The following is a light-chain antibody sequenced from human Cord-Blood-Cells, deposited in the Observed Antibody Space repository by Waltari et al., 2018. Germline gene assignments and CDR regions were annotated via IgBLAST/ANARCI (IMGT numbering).Light chain of an antibody. CDR3: QQYDNLPFT. CDR2: DAS. Sequence: DIQITPSPSSLSASVGDRVTITCQASQDISNYVNWYQQKPGKAPKLLIYDASNLETGVPSRFSGSGSGTDVTFTISSLQPEDIATYYCQQYDNLPFTFGGGTKVEIK. CDR1: QDISNY. V-gene: IGKV1-33*01. J-gene: IGKJ4*01.